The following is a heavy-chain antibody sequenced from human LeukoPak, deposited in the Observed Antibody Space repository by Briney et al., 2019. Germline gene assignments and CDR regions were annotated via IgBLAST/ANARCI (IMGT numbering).Heavy chain of an antibody. J-gene: IGHJ3*02. Sequence: GGSLRLSCAASGLSFSSYWMTWVRQAPGKGLEWVANIKEDGSAKSYVDSVMGRFTISRDNAKNSLYLQMNSLRVEDTAVYYCARDYDYFSGHNLDAYDIWGQGTTVIVSS. CDR1: GLSFSSYW. D-gene: IGHD2-15*01. CDR2: IKEDGSAK. V-gene: IGHV3-7*01. CDR3: ARDYDYFSGHNLDAYDI.